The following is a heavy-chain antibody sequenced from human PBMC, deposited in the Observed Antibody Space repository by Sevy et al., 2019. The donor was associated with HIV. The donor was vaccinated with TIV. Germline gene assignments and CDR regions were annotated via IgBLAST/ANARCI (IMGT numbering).Heavy chain of an antibody. V-gene: IGHV3-7*01. D-gene: IGHD6-13*01. J-gene: IGHJ4*02. CDR1: GFTFSSYW. Sequence: GGSLRLSCAASGFTFSSYWINWVRQAPGEGLEWVANINQGGNQKHYMDSVKGRFTISRDNAANAVYLQMNRLRVEDTAVYYCARGPSGAAAGRFDSWGQGTLVTVSS. CDR3: ARGPSGAAAGRFDS. CDR2: INQGGNQK.